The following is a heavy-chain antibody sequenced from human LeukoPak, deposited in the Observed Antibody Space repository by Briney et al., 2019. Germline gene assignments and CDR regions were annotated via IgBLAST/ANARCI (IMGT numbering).Heavy chain of an antibody. CDR2: IYYSGST. J-gene: IGHJ4*02. D-gene: IGHD2-21*01. V-gene: IGHV4-39*01. CDR3: ARFVVIAILRYFDY. CDR1: GGSISSSSYH. Sequence: SETLSLTCTVSGGSISSSSYHWGWIRQPPGKGLEWIGSIYYSGSTYYNPSLKSRVTISVDTSKNQFSLKLSSVTAADTAVYYCARFVVIAILRYFDYWGQGTLVTVSS.